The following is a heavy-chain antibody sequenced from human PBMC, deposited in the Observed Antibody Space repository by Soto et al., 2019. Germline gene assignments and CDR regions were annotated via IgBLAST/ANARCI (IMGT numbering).Heavy chain of an antibody. Sequence: QVQLQESGPGLVKPSETLSLTCNVSGDSMSKYYWRWVRQPAGKGLEWIGRIWTSGSTNYNPSLTSRVTTSIDTSNKHFPLDLQSVTAADTAVYYCARTVGAAYYFDFWGQGVLVTVSS. CDR1: GDSMSKYY. J-gene: IGHJ4*02. CDR3: ARTVGAAYYFDF. CDR2: IWTSGST. D-gene: IGHD3-16*01. V-gene: IGHV4-4*07.